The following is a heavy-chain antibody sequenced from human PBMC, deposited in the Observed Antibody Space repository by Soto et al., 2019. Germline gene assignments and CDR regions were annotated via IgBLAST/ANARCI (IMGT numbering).Heavy chain of an antibody. Sequence: GASVKVSCKASGYTFTGYYMHWVRQAPGQGLEWMGWINPNSGGTNYAQKFQGWVTMTRYTSISTAYMEVTRLRSDDKAVYFCARGVDLVLVLELGSKLRYFDWLFDYWGQGTPVTVSS. V-gene: IGHV1-2*04. CDR1: GYTFTGYY. D-gene: IGHD3-9*01. J-gene: IGHJ4*02. CDR3: ARGVDLVLVLELGSKLRYFDWLFDY. CDR2: INPNSGGT.